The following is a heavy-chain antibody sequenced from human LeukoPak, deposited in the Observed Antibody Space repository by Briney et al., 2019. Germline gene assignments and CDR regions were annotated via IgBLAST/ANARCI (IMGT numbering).Heavy chain of an antibody. CDR3: ARVEGYCSGGSCYGMDV. D-gene: IGHD2-15*01. CDR2: ISNSSSDK. J-gene: IGHJ6*02. CDR1: GFTFSRFS. Sequence: GGSLRLSCAASGFTFSRFSMKWVRQAPGKGLEWVSSISNSSSDKYYADSVKGRFTISRDNAKNSLYLQLNSLRAEDTAIYYCARVEGYCSGGSCYGMDVWGQGTTVTVSS. V-gene: IGHV3-21*01.